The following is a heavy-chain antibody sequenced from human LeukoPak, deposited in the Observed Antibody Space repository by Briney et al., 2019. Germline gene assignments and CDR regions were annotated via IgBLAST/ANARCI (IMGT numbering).Heavy chain of an antibody. CDR1: GGSISTHY. Sequence: SETLSLTCTVSGGSISTHYWTWIRQPAGKGLEWIGRIFTTGGTNYHPSLKSRVTMSLDTSKNQFSLNLRYVTAADTAVYYCATGARDTANTNDYVWFDPWGQGIMVTVSS. D-gene: IGHD5-18*01. J-gene: IGHJ5*02. CDR3: ATGARDTANTNDYVWFDP. V-gene: IGHV4-4*07. CDR2: IFTTGGT.